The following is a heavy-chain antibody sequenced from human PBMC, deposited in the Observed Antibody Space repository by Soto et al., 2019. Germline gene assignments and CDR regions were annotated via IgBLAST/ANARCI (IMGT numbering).Heavy chain of an antibody. Sequence: PSLTLSLTCTVSGGSISISNWWSLFRQPPGKGLEWIGEIYHSGSTNYNPSLKSRVTISVDKSKNQFSLKPSSVTAADPAVDGSPILTTPYDYLGQRTLVTVSS. CDR1: GGSISISNW. CDR2: IYHSGST. CDR3: PILTTPYDY. V-gene: IGHV4-4*02. J-gene: IGHJ4*02. D-gene: IGHD2-21*01.